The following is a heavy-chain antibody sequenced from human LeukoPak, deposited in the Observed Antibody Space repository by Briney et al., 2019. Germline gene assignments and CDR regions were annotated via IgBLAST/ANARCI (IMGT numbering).Heavy chain of an antibody. Sequence: GASVKVSCKVSGYTLTELSMHWVRQAPGKGLEWMGGFDPEDSETIYAQKFQGRVTMTEDTSTDTAYMELSSLRSEDTAVYYCATSFKYERLVRGFDPWGQGTLVTVSS. V-gene: IGHV1-24*01. D-gene: IGHD2-2*01. J-gene: IGHJ5*02. CDR1: GYTLTELS. CDR2: FDPEDSET. CDR3: ATSFKYERLVRGFDP.